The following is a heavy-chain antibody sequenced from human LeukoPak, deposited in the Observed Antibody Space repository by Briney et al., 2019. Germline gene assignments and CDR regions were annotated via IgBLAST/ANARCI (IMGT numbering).Heavy chain of an antibody. CDR2: IYHSGGT. V-gene: IGHV4-38-2*01. D-gene: IGHD3-16*01. Sequence: PSETLSLTCAVSGYSISSTYFWGWIGQPPGKGLEWIGTIYHSGGTYYNPSLKSRLPLPVDTSKNQLSLKLNSVTAADSAVYYCARSRGDYPRLEFDYWGQGTLVTVSS. CDR3: ARSRGDYPRLEFDY. J-gene: IGHJ4*02. CDR1: GYSISSTYF.